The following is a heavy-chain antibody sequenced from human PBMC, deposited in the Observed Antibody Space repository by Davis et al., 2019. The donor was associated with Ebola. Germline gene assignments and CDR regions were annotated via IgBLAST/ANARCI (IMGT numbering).Heavy chain of an antibody. J-gene: IGHJ4*02. Sequence: ASVKVSCKASGYTFTGYYMHWVRQAPGQGLEWMGWINPNSGGTNYAQKFQGWGTMTRDTSISTAYMELSRLRSDDTAVYYCARVSGDYTPFDYWGQGTLVTVSS. CDR2: INPNSGGT. D-gene: IGHD4-17*01. V-gene: IGHV1-2*04. CDR3: ARVSGDYTPFDY. CDR1: GYTFTGYY.